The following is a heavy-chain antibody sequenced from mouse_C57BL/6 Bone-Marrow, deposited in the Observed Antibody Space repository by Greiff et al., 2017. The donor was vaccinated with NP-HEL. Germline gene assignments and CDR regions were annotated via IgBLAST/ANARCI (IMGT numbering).Heavy chain of an antibody. Sequence: QVQLKQSGAELARPGASVKLSCKASGYTFTSYGISWVKQRTGQGLEWIGEIYPRSGNTYYNEKFKGKATLTADKSSSTAYMELRSLTSEDSAVYFCARVIYYGNYAMDYWGQGTSVTVSS. V-gene: IGHV1-81*01. CDR1: GYTFTSYG. CDR2: IYPRSGNT. CDR3: ARVIYYGNYAMDY. J-gene: IGHJ4*01. D-gene: IGHD1-1*01.